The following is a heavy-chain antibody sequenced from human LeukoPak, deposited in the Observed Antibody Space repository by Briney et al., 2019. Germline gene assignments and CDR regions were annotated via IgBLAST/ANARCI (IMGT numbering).Heavy chain of an antibody. CDR2: INHSGST. V-gene: IGHV4-34*01. J-gene: IGHJ4*02. D-gene: IGHD3-22*01. CDR1: GGSFSGYY. Sequence: PSETLSLTCAVYGGSFSGYYWSWIRQPPGKGLEWIGEINHSGSTNYNPSLKSRVTISVDTSKNQFSLKLSSVTAADTAVYYCARASRITMIVVTRCYFDYWGQGTLVTVPS. CDR3: ARASRITMIVVTRCYFDY.